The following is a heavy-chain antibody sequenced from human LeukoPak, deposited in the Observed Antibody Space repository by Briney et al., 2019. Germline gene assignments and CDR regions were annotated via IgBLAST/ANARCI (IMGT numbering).Heavy chain of an antibody. Sequence: QSGGSLRLSCAASGFTFSSYGMHWVRQAPGKGLEWVAVISYDGSNKYYADSVKGRFTISRDNSKNTLYLQMNSLRAEDTAVYYCAKDLSMIVVVTTGIFDYWGQGTLVTVSS. J-gene: IGHJ4*02. CDR3: AKDLSMIVVVTTGIFDY. CDR1: GFTFSSYG. CDR2: ISYDGSNK. D-gene: IGHD3-22*01. V-gene: IGHV3-30*18.